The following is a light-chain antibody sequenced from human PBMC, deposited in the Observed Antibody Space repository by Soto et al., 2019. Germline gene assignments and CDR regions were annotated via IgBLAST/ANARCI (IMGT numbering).Light chain of an antibody. CDR3: LQTYCTPFT. V-gene: IGKV1-39*01. J-gene: IGKJ3*01. Sequence: DIQMTQSPSSLSASVGDSVTITCRASQSVSILLNWFQQRPGKAPKLLIYAASSLQGGVPSRFSGSGSRRDCTLTIGSLQPEDFATDDDLQTYCTPFTVGPGTKVEIK. CDR2: AAS. CDR1: QSVSIL.